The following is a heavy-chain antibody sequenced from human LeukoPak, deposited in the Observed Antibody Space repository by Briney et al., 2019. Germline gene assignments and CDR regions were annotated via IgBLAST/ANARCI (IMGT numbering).Heavy chain of an antibody. CDR3: ARDFVDTAMVTYFDY. CDR2: MNQDGREK. CDR1: GLPYRSLW. D-gene: IGHD5-18*01. Sequence: GRSLRLSCAASGLPYRSLWMRWVSHAPRRGLEWVATMNQDGREKLYADSVEGRFTISRDNAKNSLYLQMNSLRAEDTAVYYCARDFVDTAMVTYFDYWGQGTLVTVSS. J-gene: IGHJ4*02. V-gene: IGHV3-7*01.